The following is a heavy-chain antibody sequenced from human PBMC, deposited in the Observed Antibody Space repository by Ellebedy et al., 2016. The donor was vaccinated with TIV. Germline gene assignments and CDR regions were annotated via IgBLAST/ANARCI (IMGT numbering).Heavy chain of an antibody. J-gene: IGHJ4*02. CDR3: ARDGAWFGDFAFDY. CDR1: GFTFSSFA. D-gene: IGHD3-10*01. Sequence: GGSLRLSXAFSGFTFSSFAMSWVRQAPGKGLEWISNISGSGGSRYYTDSVQGRFTISRDNAKNSLYLQMNSLRAEDTAVYYCARDGAWFGDFAFDYWGQGTLVTVSS. V-gene: IGHV3-23*01. CDR2: ISGSGGSR.